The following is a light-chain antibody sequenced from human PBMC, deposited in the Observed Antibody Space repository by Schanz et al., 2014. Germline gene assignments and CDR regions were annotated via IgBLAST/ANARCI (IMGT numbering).Light chain of an antibody. CDR3: SSYAGSNNWVV. CDR1: SSDVGSYNL. V-gene: IGLV2-14*02. Sequence: QSALTQPASVSGSPGQSITISCTGTSSDVGSYNLVSWYQQHPGKAPKLMIYEGSKRPSGVSDRFSGSKSGNTASLTVSGLQAEDEADYYCSSYAGSNNWVVFGGGTKLTVL. J-gene: IGLJ2*01. CDR2: EGS.